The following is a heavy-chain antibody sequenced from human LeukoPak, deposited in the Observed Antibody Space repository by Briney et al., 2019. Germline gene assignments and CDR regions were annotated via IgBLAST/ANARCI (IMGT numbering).Heavy chain of an antibody. D-gene: IGHD3-3*01. CDR1: GFTFRSYG. Sequence: TGGSLRLSCAASGFTFRSYGMHWVRQAPGKGLEWVAFIRYDGSNKYYADSVMGRFTISRDNSKNTLYLQMNSLRAEDTAVYYCAKDLRITIFGVDTYYYYYMDVWGKGTTVTVSS. CDR2: IRYDGSNK. V-gene: IGHV3-30*02. CDR3: AKDLRITIFGVDTYYYYYMDV. J-gene: IGHJ6*03.